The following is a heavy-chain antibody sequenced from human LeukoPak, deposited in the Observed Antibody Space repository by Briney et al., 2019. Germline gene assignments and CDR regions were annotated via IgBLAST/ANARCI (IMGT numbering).Heavy chain of an antibody. CDR3: AREEGGYSYGLDY. CDR2: IWFDGRNK. CDR1: GFTFSTYG. V-gene: IGHV3-33*01. D-gene: IGHD5-18*01. Sequence: GGSLRLSCAASGFTFSTYGMPWVRQAPGKGLEWVAVIWFDGRNKYYADSVKGRFTISRDNSKNTLYVQMNSLRAEDTAVYYCAREEGGYSYGLDYWGQGTLVTVSS. J-gene: IGHJ4*02.